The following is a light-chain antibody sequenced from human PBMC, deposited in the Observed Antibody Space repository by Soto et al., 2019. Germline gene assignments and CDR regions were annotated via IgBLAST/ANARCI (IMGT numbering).Light chain of an antibody. J-gene: IGKJ1*01. CDR2: GAS. V-gene: IGKV3-20*01. Sequence: EIVLTQSPATLSLSPGEGATLSCMASQSVSTNFFAWYQQKPGQAPRVLIYGASTRATGISERFSGSGSGTAFTLIISRLEPEDFAVYYWQQYGRTPWTFGHXTKVDIK. CDR3: QQYGRTPWT. CDR1: QSVSTNF.